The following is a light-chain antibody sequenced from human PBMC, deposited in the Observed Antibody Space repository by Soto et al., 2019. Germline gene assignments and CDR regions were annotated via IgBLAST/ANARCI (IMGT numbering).Light chain of an antibody. CDR2: EVS. V-gene: IGLV2-14*03. J-gene: IGLJ3*02. Sequence: QSALTQPASVSGSPGQSITISCTGTSSDIGVYNDVSWYQQHPGKAPKLVICEVSNRPSGVSSRFSGSKSGNTASLTISGLRAEDEADYYCTSFTTTKIWVFGGGTKLTVL. CDR3: TSFTTTKIWV. CDR1: SSDIGVYND.